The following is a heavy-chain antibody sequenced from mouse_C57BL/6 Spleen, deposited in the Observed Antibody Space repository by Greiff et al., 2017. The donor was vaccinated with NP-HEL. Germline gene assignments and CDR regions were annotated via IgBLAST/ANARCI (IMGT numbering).Heavy chain of an antibody. CDR3: ARSDYYGSSYLAWFAY. V-gene: IGHV1-80*01. Sequence: LVESGAELVKPGASVKISCKASGYAFSSYWMNWVKQRPGKGLEWIGQIYPGDGDTNYNGKFKGKATLTADKSSSTAYMQLSSLTSEDSAVYFCARSDYYGSSYLAWFAYWGQGTLVTVSA. J-gene: IGHJ3*01. CDR1: GYAFSSYW. D-gene: IGHD1-1*01. CDR2: IYPGDGDT.